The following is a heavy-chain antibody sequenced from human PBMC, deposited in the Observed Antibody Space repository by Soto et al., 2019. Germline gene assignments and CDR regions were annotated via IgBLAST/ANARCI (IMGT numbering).Heavy chain of an antibody. D-gene: IGHD4-17*01. J-gene: IGHJ6*02. V-gene: IGHV1-18*01. CDR3: ARYHGDYYYYYGMDV. Sequence: QVQLVQSGAEVKKPGASVKVSCKASGYTFTSYGISWVRQAPGQGLEWMGWISAYNGNTNYAQKLQGRVTMTTHTSTSTAYLELRSLRSDDTAVYYCARYHGDYYYYYGMDVWGQGTTVTVSS. CDR1: GYTFTSYG. CDR2: ISAYNGNT.